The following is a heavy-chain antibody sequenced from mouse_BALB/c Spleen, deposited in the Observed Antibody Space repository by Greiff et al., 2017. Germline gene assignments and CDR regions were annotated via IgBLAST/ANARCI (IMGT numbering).Heavy chain of an antibody. J-gene: IGHJ3*01. CDR1: GFTFSSYA. CDR3: ARPIYDGYYGFAY. Sequence: EVHLVESGGGLVKPGGSLKLSCAASGFTFSSYAMSWVRQTPEKRLEWVATISSGGSYTYSPDSVKGRFTISRDNAKNTLYLPMSSLRSEDTAMYYCARPIYDGYYGFAYWGQGTLVTVSA. V-gene: IGHV5-9-3*01. D-gene: IGHD2-3*01. CDR2: ISSGGSYT.